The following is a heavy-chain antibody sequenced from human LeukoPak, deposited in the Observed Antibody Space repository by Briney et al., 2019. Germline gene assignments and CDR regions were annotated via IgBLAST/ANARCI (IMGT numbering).Heavy chain of an antibody. CDR3: AKAFGSSWSLFHY. J-gene: IGHJ4*02. V-gene: IGHV3-23*01. Sequence: PGGSLGLSCAASGFTFSSYAMSWVRQAPGKGLEWVSAISGSGGSTYYADSVKGRFTISRDNSKKSLYLQINSLRAEDTATFYCAKAFGSSWSLFHYWGQGTLVTVSS. D-gene: IGHD6-13*01. CDR2: ISGSGGST. CDR1: GFTFSSYA.